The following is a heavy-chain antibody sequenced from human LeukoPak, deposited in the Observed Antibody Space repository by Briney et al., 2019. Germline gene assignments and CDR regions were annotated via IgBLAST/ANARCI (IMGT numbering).Heavy chain of an antibody. V-gene: IGHV3-23*01. CDR3: AKRDGSGSRDYYYYGMDV. CDR2: ISGSGGST. Sequence: GGSLRLSCAASGFTFSSYAMSWVRQAPGKGLEWVSAISGSGGSTYYADSVKGRFTISRDNSKNTLYLQMNSLRAEDTAVYYCAKRDGSGSRDYYYYGMDVWGQGTTVTVPS. J-gene: IGHJ6*02. D-gene: IGHD3-10*01. CDR1: GFTFSSYA.